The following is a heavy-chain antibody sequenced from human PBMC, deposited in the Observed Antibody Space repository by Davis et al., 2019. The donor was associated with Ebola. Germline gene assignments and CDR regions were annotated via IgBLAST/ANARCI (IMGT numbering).Heavy chain of an antibody. D-gene: IGHD3-3*01. Sequence: GESLKISCAASGFTFSSYGMHWVRQAPGKGLEWVAVIWYDGSNKYYADSVKGRFTISRDNSKNTLYLQMNSLRAEDTAVYYCAKDLSGYYSRVYYYYGMDVWGQGTTVTVSS. J-gene: IGHJ6*02. V-gene: IGHV3-30*02. CDR3: AKDLSGYYSRVYYYYGMDV. CDR1: GFTFSSYG. CDR2: IWYDGSNK.